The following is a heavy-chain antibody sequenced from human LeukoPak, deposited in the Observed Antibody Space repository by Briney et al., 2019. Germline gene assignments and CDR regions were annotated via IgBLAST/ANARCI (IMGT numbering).Heavy chain of an antibody. J-gene: IGHJ4*02. D-gene: IGHD6-19*01. CDR2: INHSGST. V-gene: IGHV4-34*01. CDR1: GGSFSGYY. Sequence: SETLSLTCAVYGGSFSGYYWSWIRQPPGKGLEWIGEINHSGSTNYNPSLKSRVTISVDTSKNQFSLKLSSVTAADTAVYYCARRSSGWKYFDYWGQGTLVTVSS. CDR3: ARRSSGWKYFDY.